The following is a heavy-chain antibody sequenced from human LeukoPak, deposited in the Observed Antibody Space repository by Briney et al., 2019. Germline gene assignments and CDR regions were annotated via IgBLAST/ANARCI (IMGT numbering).Heavy chain of an antibody. CDR3: ARFRRDGYNRNDAFDI. J-gene: IGHJ3*02. Sequence: SGPTLVKPPQTLTLTCTFSGFSLSTSGMRVSWIRQPPRKALEWLALIDWDDDKYYSTSLKTRLTTSKDTSKNQVVLTMTNMDPVDTATYYCARFRRDGYNRNDAFDIWGQGTMVTVSS. V-gene: IGHV2-70*01. D-gene: IGHD5-24*01. CDR2: IDWDDDK. CDR1: GFSLSTSGMR.